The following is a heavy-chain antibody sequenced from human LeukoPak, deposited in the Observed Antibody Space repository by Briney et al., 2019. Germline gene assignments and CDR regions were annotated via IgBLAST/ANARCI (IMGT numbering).Heavy chain of an antibody. V-gene: IGHV6-1*01. D-gene: IGHD2-2*02. J-gene: IGHJ5*02. Sequence: SQTLSLTCAISGDSVSSNSAAWTWIRQSPSRGLEWLGRTYYRSKWYNDYAVSVKSRITINPDTSKNQFSLQLNSVTPEDTAVYYCARSDVVVPAAIGGHWFDPWGQGTLVTVSS. CDR2: TYYRSKWYN. CDR3: ARSDVVVPAAIGGHWFDP. CDR1: GDSVSSNSAA.